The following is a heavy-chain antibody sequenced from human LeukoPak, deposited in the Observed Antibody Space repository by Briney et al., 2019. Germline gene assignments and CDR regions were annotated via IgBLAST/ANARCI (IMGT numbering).Heavy chain of an antibody. J-gene: IGHJ4*02. V-gene: IGHV3-21*01. Sequence: GGSLRLSCAASGFTFSSYSMNWVRQAPGKGLEWVSSISSSSSYIYYADSVKGRFTISRDNAKNSLYLQMNSLRAEDTAVYYCARVSVLWVYPLARRPVDGYFDYWGQGTLVTVSS. D-gene: IGHD3-16*01. CDR2: ISSSSSYI. CDR1: GFTFSSYS. CDR3: ARVSVLWVYPLARRPVDGYFDY.